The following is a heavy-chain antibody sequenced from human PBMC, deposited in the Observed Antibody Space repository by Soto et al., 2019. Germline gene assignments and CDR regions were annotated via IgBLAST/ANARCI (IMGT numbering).Heavy chain of an antibody. D-gene: IGHD2-21*02. CDR3: ARDPVVTAIQYYFDY. J-gene: IGHJ4*02. Sequence: PGGSLRLSCAASGFTFSSYGMHWVRQAPGKGLEWVAVIWYDGRNKYYADSVKGRFTISRDNSKNTLYLQMNSLRAEDTAVYYCARDPVVTAIQYYFDYWGQGTLVTVSS. CDR2: IWYDGRNK. CDR1: GFTFSSYG. V-gene: IGHV3-33*01.